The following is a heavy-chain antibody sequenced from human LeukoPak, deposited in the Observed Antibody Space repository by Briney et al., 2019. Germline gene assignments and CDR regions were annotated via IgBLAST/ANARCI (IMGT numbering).Heavy chain of an antibody. Sequence: SETLSLTCTVSVASMSSYYWSWIRQPPGKGLEWIAYIHYSGNTNSSPSLKSRVTISLNTSKNQFSLTLNSVTATDTAVYYCARHNEIEAAGTFFDSWGQGTLVTVSS. CDR1: VASMSSYY. V-gene: IGHV4-59*08. D-gene: IGHD6-13*01. CDR2: IHYSGNT. CDR3: ARHNEIEAAGTFFDS. J-gene: IGHJ4*02.